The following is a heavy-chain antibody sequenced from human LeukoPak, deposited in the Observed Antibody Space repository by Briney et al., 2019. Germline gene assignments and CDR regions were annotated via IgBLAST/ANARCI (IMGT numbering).Heavy chain of an antibody. Sequence: PSETLSLTCTVSGGSISSYYWSWIRQPAGKGLEWIGRIYTSGSTNYNPSLKNRVTMSVDTSKNQFSLKLSSVTAADTAVYYCAREFWSGYYDSNWFDPWGQGTLVTVSS. J-gene: IGHJ5*02. CDR3: AREFWSGYYDSNWFDP. V-gene: IGHV4-4*07. CDR2: IYTSGST. D-gene: IGHD3-3*01. CDR1: GGSISSYY.